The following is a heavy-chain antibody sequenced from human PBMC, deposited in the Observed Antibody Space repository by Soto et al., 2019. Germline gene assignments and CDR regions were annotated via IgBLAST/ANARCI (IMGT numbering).Heavy chain of an antibody. CDR2: MNPNSGNT. Sequence: QVQLVQSGAEVKKPGASVKVSCKASGYTFTSYDINWVRQATGQGLEWMGWMNPNSGNTGYAQKFQGRVTLTRNTSISTAYMELSSLRSEDTAVYYCARGEEQWLVPWFDPWGQGTLVTVSS. CDR1: GYTFTSYD. V-gene: IGHV1-8*01. D-gene: IGHD6-19*01. J-gene: IGHJ5*02. CDR3: ARGEEQWLVPWFDP.